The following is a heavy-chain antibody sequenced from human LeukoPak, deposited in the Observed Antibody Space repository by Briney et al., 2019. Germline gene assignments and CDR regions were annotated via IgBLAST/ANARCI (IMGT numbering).Heavy chain of an antibody. Sequence: PSETLSLTCTVSGGSITTYYWTWIRQPPGKGLEWIGYINYSGSTNYNPSLKSRVTISVDTSKNQFSLKLSSVTAADTAVYYCASGLYAYYFDYWGQGTLVTVSS. D-gene: IGHD3/OR15-3a*01. CDR3: ASGLYAYYFDY. CDR1: GGSITTYY. CDR2: INYSGST. V-gene: IGHV4-59*01. J-gene: IGHJ4*02.